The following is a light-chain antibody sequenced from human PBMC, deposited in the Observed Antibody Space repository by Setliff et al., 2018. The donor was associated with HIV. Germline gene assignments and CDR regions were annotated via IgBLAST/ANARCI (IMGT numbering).Light chain of an antibody. J-gene: IGLJ1*01. CDR2: YDN. Sequence: SYELTQPPSVSVAPGKTARITCGGDNIGSKSVHWYQQKPGQAPVVVIYYDNDRPSGIPERFSGYISGNTATLTIGRVEAGDEADYFCQVWDTGSDPPCVFAAGTKVTVL. CDR3: QVWDTGSDPPCV. V-gene: IGLV3-21*04. CDR1: NIGSKS.